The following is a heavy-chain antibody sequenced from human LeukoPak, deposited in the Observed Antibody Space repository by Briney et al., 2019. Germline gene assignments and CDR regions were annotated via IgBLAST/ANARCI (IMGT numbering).Heavy chain of an antibody. CDR2: ISNGGGYI. J-gene: IGHJ4*02. CDR1: GFTFSNYG. D-gene: IGHD5-12*01. V-gene: IGHV3-21*01. CDR3: ARAVVGSAYDYFDY. Sequence: GGSLRLSCAASGFTFSNYGMHWVRQAPGKGLEWVSFISNGGGYIYYTDSVKGRFTISRDNAKNSLFLQMNSLRAEDTAVYFCARAVVGSAYDYFDYWGQGTLVTVSS.